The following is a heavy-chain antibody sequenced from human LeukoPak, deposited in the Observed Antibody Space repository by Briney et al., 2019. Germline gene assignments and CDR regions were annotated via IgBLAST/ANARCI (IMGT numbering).Heavy chain of an antibody. Sequence: GESLKISCQASGYSFTSYWIGWVRPMPGKGLEWMGIVWPDDSDTRYSSSFQGQVTISADKSTCTAYLQWSSLKASDTAMYYCARLVGRILTFTPRYFDYWGQGTLVTVSS. D-gene: IGHD2-2*01. CDR2: VWPDDSDT. J-gene: IGHJ4*02. CDR1: GYSFTSYW. V-gene: IGHV5-51*01. CDR3: ARLVGRILTFTPRYFDY.